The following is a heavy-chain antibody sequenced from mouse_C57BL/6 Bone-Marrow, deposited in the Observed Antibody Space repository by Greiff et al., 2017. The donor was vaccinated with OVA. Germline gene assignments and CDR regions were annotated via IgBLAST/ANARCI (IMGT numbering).Heavy chain of an antibody. Sequence: SGPVLVKPGASVKMSCKASGYTFTDYYMNWVKQSHGKSLEWIGVINPYNGGTSYNQKFKGKATLTVDKSSSTAYMELNSLTSEDSAVYYCAREFTTVVATRWGQGTTLTVSS. CDR2: INPYNGGT. J-gene: IGHJ2*01. D-gene: IGHD1-1*01. V-gene: IGHV1-19*01. CDR1: GYTFTDYY. CDR3: AREFTTVVATR.